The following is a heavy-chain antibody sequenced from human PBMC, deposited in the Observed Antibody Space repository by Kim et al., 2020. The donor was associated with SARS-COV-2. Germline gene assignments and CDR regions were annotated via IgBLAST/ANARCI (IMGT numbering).Heavy chain of an antibody. CDR3: ARADIFWSGYYHFDY. V-gene: IGHV4-59*01. J-gene: IGHJ4*02. D-gene: IGHD3-3*01. Sequence: PSLKSRVTISVDTSKNQFSLKLSSVTAADTAVYYCARADIFWSGYYHFDYWGQGTLVTVSS.